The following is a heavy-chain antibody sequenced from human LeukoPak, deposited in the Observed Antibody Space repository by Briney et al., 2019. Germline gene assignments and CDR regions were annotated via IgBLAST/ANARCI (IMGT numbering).Heavy chain of an antibody. J-gene: IGHJ4*02. CDR3: ARASISMARGELVFYFDY. D-gene: IGHD3-10*01. V-gene: IGHV3-48*03. CDR2: ISSSGSTR. CDR1: GFTFSSYE. Sequence: GGSLRLSCAASGFTFSSYEINWVRQAPGKGLEWVSYISSSGSTRYYADSVKGRFTISRDNAKNPLYLQINSLRAEDTAVYYCARASISMARGELVFYFDYWGQGTLVTVSS.